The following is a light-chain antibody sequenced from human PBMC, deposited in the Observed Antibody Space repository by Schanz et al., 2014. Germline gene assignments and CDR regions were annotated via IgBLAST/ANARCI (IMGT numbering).Light chain of an antibody. J-gene: IGKJ4*01. CDR1: QSVNIY. V-gene: IGKV3-11*01. Sequence: EIVLTQSPATLSLSPGERATLSCRASQSVNIYLAWYQQKPGQAPRLPIYDASNRATGIPARFTGSGSGTDFTLTISSLEPEDFAVYYCQQRSKWLTFGGGTKVEIK. CDR2: DAS. CDR3: QQRSKWLT.